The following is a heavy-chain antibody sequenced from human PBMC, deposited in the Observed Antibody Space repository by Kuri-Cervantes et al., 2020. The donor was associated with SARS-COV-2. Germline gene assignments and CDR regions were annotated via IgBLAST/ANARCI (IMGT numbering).Heavy chain of an antibody. V-gene: IGHV3-9*01. CDR3: AKGPDVVVVAATKFDP. Sequence: SLKISCAASGFTFDDYAMHWVRQAPGKGLEWVSGISWNSGSIGYADSVKGRFTISRDNSKNTLYLQMNSLRAEDTAVYYCAKGPDVVVVAATKFDPWGQGTLVTVSS. CDR1: GFTFDDYA. D-gene: IGHD2-15*01. J-gene: IGHJ5*02. CDR2: ISWNSGSI.